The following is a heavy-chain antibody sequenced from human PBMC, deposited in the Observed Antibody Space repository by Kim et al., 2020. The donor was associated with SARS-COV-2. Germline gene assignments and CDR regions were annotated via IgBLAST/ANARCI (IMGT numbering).Heavy chain of an antibody. CDR2: IHSSGST. D-gene: IGHD6-19*01. V-gene: IGHV4-39*07. J-gene: IGHJ4*02. CDR3: VAIPGFGSDWYAY. Sequence: SETLSLTCTVSGASLSSGSFFWGWIRQPLGQGLEWIASIHSSGSTYYSPSLKSRATISRDTSKNQFSLKLASVTGADTALYYSVAIPGFGSDWYAYWGQG. CDR1: GASLSSGSFF.